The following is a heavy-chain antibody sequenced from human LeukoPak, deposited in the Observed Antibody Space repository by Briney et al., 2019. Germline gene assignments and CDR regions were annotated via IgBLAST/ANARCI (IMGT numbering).Heavy chain of an antibody. Sequence: GGSLRLSCAASGFTYSNYAMHWVRQAPDKGLEWVGVILYDGTMQYYADSVKGRFIISRDNSENTLYLQVNSLRVEDAAVYYCARAVEMTGAFRDNWFDPWGQGTLVTVSS. CDR3: ARAVEMTGAFRDNWFDP. J-gene: IGHJ5*02. CDR2: ILYDGTMQ. CDR1: GFTYSNYA. V-gene: IGHV3-30*04. D-gene: IGHD3-9*01.